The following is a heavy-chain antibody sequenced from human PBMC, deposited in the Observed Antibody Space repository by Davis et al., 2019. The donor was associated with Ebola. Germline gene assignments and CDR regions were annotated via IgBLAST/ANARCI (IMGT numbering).Heavy chain of an antibody. CDR2: ISGSDSST. Sequence: PGGSLRLSCAASGFTFTSYSMTWVRQAPGKGLEWVSGISGSDSSTYYADSVKGRFTFSRDNSKNTLYLQMNSLRAEDTAVYYCAKGSLYGSRSITAGMGVWGQGTTVTVSS. CDR3: AKGSLYGSRSITAGMGV. D-gene: IGHD4-17*01. J-gene: IGHJ6*02. CDR1: GFTFTSYS. V-gene: IGHV3-23*01.